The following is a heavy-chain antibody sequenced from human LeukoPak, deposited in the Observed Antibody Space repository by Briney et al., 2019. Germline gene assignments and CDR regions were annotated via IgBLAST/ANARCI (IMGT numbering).Heavy chain of an antibody. Sequence: SETLSLTRTVSGGSISSYYWSWIRQPVGKALEWIGRIYSSGITNYNPSLESRVTMSVDTSKNQFSLNLTSVTAADTAVYYCARVGSIAAAGAVDYWGQGTLVTVSS. V-gene: IGHV4-4*07. J-gene: IGHJ4*02. CDR3: ARVGSIAAAGAVDY. CDR1: GGSISSYY. CDR2: IYSSGIT. D-gene: IGHD6-13*01.